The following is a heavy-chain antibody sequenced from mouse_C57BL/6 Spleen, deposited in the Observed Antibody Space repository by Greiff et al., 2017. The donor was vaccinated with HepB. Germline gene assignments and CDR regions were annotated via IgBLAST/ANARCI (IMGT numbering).Heavy chain of an antibody. Sequence: QVQLQQSGAELVKPGASVKISCKASGYAFSSYWMNWVKQRPGKGREWIGQIYPGDGDTNYNGKFKGKATLTADKSSSTAYMQLSSLTSEDSAVYFCARERGVYYDYDHYFDYWGQGTTLTVSS. CDR2: IYPGDGDT. CDR3: ARERGVYYDYDHYFDY. CDR1: GYAFSSYW. D-gene: IGHD2-4*01. V-gene: IGHV1-80*01. J-gene: IGHJ2*01.